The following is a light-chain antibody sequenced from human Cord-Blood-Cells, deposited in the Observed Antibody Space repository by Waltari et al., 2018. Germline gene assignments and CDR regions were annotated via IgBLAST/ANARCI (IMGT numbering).Light chain of an antibody. CDR1: SSDVGSDKL. CDR2: EVS. Sequence: QSALTQPASVSGSPGPSFNISCTGASSDVGSDKLVSWYQQHPGKAPKLMIYEVSKRPSGVSNRFSGSKSGNTASLTISGLQAEDEADYYCCSYAGSSTLFGGGTKLTVL. CDR3: CSYAGSSTL. J-gene: IGLJ2*01. V-gene: IGLV2-23*02.